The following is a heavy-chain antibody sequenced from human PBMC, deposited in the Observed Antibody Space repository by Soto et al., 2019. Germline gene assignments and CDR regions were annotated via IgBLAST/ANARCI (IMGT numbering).Heavy chain of an antibody. CDR2: IYYSGST. J-gene: IGHJ3*02. V-gene: IGHV4-39*07. D-gene: IGHD3-9*01. Sequence: PSETLSLTCTVSGGSISSSSYYWGWIRQPPGKGLEWIGSIYYSGSTYYNPSLKSRVTISVDTSKNQFSLKLSSVTAADTAVYYCARVSRRYDILTGYYNGAFDIWGQGTMVTVSS. CDR1: GGSISSSSYY. CDR3: ARVSRRYDILTGYYNGAFDI.